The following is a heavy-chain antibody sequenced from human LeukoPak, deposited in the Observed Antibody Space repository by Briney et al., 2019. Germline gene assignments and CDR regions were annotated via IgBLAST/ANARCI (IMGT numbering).Heavy chain of an antibody. CDR2: FDPEDGEA. V-gene: IGHV1-69-2*01. CDR3: LTGPRVGVAY. CDR1: GYTFTDYY. Sequence: GATVKISCKASGYTFTDYYIHWVQQAPGKGLECMRRFDPEDGEAGYAEKFQGRLKLTADASTGTAYMELSTLTSDDTAVYYCLTGPRVGVAYWGQGTLVSVST. J-gene: IGHJ4*02. D-gene: IGHD2-21*01.